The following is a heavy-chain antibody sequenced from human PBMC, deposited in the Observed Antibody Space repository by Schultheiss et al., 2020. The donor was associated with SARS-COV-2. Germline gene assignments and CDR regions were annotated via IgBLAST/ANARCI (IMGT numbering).Heavy chain of an antibody. CDR2: IYYSGST. V-gene: IGHV4-38-2*02. D-gene: IGHD2-15*01. CDR1: GYSISSGYY. J-gene: IGHJ6*02. CDR3: ARDIRDCSGGSCYSGGMDV. Sequence: SETLSLTCAVSGYSISSGYYWGWIRQPPGKGLEWIGSIYYSGSTYYNPSLKSRVTISVDTSKNQFSLKLSSVTAADTAVHSCARDIRDCSGGSCYSGGMDVWGQGTTVTVSS.